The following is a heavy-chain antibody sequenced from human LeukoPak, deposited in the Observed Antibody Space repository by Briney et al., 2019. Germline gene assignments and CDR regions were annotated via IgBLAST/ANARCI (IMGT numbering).Heavy chain of an antibody. CDR2: ISWNSGSI. V-gene: IGHV3-9*01. J-gene: IGHJ4*02. CDR3: ARVTGLETFDY. CDR1: GFTFDDYA. Sequence: PGGSLRLSCAASGFTFDDYAMHWVRQAPGKGLEWVSGISWNSGSIGYADSVKGRFTISRDNAKNSLYLQMNSLRAEDTAVLYCARVTGLETFDYWGQGTLVTVSS.